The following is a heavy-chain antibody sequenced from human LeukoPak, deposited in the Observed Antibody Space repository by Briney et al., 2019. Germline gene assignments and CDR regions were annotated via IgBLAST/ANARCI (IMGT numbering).Heavy chain of an antibody. Sequence: KPSETLSLTCAVYGGSFSGYYWSWIRQPPGKGLEWIGEINHSGSTNYNPSLKSRVTISVDTSKNQFSLKLSSVTAADTAVYYCARGDSSSSGRYRFDYWGQGTLVTVSS. CDR2: INHSGST. CDR1: GGSFSGYY. V-gene: IGHV4-34*01. CDR3: ARGDSSSSGRYRFDY. J-gene: IGHJ4*02. D-gene: IGHD6-6*01.